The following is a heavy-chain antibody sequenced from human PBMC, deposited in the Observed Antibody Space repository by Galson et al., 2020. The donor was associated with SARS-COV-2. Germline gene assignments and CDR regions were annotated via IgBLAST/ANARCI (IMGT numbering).Heavy chain of an antibody. CDR1: GFSLSTSGMC. CDR2: IDWYDDK. CDR3: ARTDTYLNYYDSSGYFRVAFDI. Sequence: SGPTLVKPTHTLTLTCTFSGFSLSTSGMCVSWIRQPPGKALECLARIDWYDDKYYSTSLKTRLTISKDTSKNQVVLTMTNMDPVDTATYYCARTDTYLNYYDSSGYFRVAFDIWGQGTMVTVSS. D-gene: IGHD3-22*01. J-gene: IGHJ3*02. V-gene: IGHV2-70*11.